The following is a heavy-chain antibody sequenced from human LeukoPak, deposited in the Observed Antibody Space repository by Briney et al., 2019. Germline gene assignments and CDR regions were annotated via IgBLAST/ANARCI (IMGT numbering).Heavy chain of an antibody. J-gene: IGHJ4*02. Sequence: GGSLRLSCAASGFTFSSYAVSWVRQTPGKGLEWVSAISPGGTSTYYADSVKGRFTISRDNSKNTLYLQMNSLRAEDTAVYYCARAYIKAFDQWGQGTLVTVSS. D-gene: IGHD3-16*01. CDR3: ARAYIKAFDQ. CDR1: GFTFSSYA. CDR2: ISPGGTST. V-gene: IGHV3-23*01.